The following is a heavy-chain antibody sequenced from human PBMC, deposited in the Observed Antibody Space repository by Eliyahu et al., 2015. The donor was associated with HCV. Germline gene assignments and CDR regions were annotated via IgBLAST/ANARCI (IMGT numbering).Heavy chain of an antibody. Sequence: QVQLVESGGGVVQPGRSLXLXCAAXGFTXKXYGMHWVRQAPGKGLEWVXVISYDGSNIYYADSVKDRFTISRDNSKNTLYLQMNSLRAEDTAVYYCAKVLPGRTALRIAFEIWGQGTMVTVSS. CDR2: ISYDGSNI. CDR3: AKVLPGRTALRIAFEI. CDR1: GFTXKXYG. V-gene: IGHV3-30*18. J-gene: IGHJ3*02. D-gene: IGHD2-2*01.